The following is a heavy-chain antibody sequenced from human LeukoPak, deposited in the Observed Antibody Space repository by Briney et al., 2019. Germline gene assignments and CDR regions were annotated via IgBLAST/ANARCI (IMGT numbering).Heavy chain of an antibody. J-gene: IGHJ4*02. V-gene: IGHV3-74*01. D-gene: IGHD1-26*01. CDR1: GFTFSSYS. CDR3: VRGGSGSYSPYDY. CDR2: IDSAGRST. Sequence: GRSLRLSCAASGFTFSSYSMNWVRQAPGKGLVWVSRIDSAGRSTTYADSVKGRFTSSKDNAKNTLYLQMNSLRVEDTAVYYCVRGGSGSYSPYDYWGQGTVVTVSS.